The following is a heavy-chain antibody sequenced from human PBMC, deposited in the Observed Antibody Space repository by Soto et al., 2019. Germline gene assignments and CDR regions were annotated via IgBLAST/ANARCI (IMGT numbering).Heavy chain of an antibody. CDR1: RCSLSRCPYS. CDR3: ATHYYYYYGMDV. V-gene: IGHV4-39*01. J-gene: IGHJ6*02. CDR2: VYYSGTT. Sequence: SETLSLTGTVSRCSLSRCPYSWGWVRQPPGKGLEWIGSVYYSGTTYYNPSLKSRITISENTSRNQFSLKLNSVTAADTAIYYCATHYYYYYGMDVWGQGTTVTVSS.